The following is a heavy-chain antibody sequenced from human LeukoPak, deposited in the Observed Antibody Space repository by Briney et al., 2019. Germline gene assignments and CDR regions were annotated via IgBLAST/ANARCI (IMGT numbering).Heavy chain of an antibody. J-gene: IGHJ3*02. Sequence: ASVKVSCKASGYTFTSYYMHWVRQAPGQGLEWMGWINPNSGGTNYAQKFQGRVTMTRDTSISTAYMELSRLRSDDTAVYYCARANSGSYYGDAFDIWGQGTMVTVSS. D-gene: IGHD1-26*01. CDR1: GYTFTSYY. CDR3: ARANSGSYYGDAFDI. V-gene: IGHV1-2*02. CDR2: INPNSGGT.